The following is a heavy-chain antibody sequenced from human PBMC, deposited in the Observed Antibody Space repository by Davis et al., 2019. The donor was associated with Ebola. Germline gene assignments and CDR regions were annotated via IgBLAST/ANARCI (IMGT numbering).Heavy chain of an antibody. V-gene: IGHV3-7*01. CDR2: IKQDGSEK. J-gene: IGHJ3*02. CDR1: GFTFSGYW. D-gene: IGHD3-10*01. CDR3: AREVLWFGELTHDAFDI. Sequence: PGGSLRLSCAASGFTFSGYWMSWVRQAPGKGLEWVANIKQDGSEKYYVDSVKGRFTISRDNAKNSLYLQMNSLRAEDTAVYYCAREVLWFGELTHDAFDIWGQGTMVTVSS.